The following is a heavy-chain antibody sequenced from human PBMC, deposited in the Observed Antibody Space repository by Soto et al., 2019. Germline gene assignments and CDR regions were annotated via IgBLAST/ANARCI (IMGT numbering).Heavy chain of an antibody. CDR2: ISAYNGDT. CDR1: GYTFTNYG. CDR3: ARVSTTVVTPTWDHSPNDY. V-gene: IGHV1-18*01. D-gene: IGHD2-21*02. Sequence: ASVKVSCKAAGYTFTNYGISWVRQAPGQGLEWMGWISAYNGDTKYAQKVQDRVSMTTDTSTSTAYMELRSLRSDDTAVYYCARVSTTVVTPTWDHSPNDYWGQGTLVTVSS. J-gene: IGHJ4*02.